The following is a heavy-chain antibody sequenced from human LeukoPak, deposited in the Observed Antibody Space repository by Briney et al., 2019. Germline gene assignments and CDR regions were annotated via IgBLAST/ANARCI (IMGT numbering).Heavy chain of an antibody. J-gene: IGHJ5*02. D-gene: IGHD6-13*01. V-gene: IGHV4-39*07. CDR2: IYYSGST. CDR3: AGTFIAAGWFDP. CDR1: GGSISSGSYY. Sequence: SETPSLTCTVSGGSISSGSYYWGWIRQPPGKGPEWIGSIYYSGSTHYNSSLKSRVTIAVDMSKNHFSLKLSSVTAADTAVYYCAGTFIAAGWFDPWGQGTLVTVSS.